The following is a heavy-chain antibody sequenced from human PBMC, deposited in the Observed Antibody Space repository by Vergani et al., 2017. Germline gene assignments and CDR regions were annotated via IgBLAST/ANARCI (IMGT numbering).Heavy chain of an antibody. J-gene: IGHJ4*02. V-gene: IGHV3-11*04. CDR3: ARDYLDFSGSGSPYYFDH. Sequence: VQLVESGGGLVKPGGSLRLSCTASGFFFSDYYMSWLRQAPGKGLEWISYIASSDTTVYYADSVKGRFTISRDNAKNSLYLEMNSLRAEDTAVYYCARDYLDFSGSGSPYYFDHSGQGTQVTVSS. CDR1: GFFFSDYY. CDR2: IASSDTTV. D-gene: IGHD3-10*01.